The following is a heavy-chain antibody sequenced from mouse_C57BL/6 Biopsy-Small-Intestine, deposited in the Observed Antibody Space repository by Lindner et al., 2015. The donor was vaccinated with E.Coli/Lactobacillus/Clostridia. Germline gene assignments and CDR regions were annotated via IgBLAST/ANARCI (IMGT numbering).Heavy chain of an antibody. J-gene: IGHJ1*03. CDR2: IYPGDGDT. D-gene: IGHD1-1*01. CDR1: GYAFSRYW. V-gene: IGHV1-80*01. Sequence: VQLQESGAELVKPGASVKMSCKISGYAFSRYWMNWVKQRPGKGLEWIGQIYPGDGDTNYNGKFKGKATLTADKSSSTAYMQLSSLTSEDSTVYFCARSAYGSSHWYFDVWGTGTTVTVSS. CDR3: ARSAYGSSHWYFDV.